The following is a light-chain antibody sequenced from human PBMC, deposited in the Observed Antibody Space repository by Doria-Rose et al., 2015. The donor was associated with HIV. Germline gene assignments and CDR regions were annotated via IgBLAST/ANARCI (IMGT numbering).Light chain of an antibody. CDR3: SSYTSSSTLRV. CDR1: ISDVGGYNF. CDR2: DVS. J-gene: IGLJ3*02. V-gene: IGLV2-14*03. Sequence: GSTGQSITISCTGTISDVGGYNFVSWYQQHPGKAPKLMIYDVSNRPSGVSNRFSGSKSGVTASLTISGLQAEDEADYYCSSYTSSSTLRVFGGGTKLTVL.